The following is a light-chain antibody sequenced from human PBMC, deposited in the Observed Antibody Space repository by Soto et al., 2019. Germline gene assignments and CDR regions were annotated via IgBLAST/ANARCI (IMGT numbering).Light chain of an antibody. Sequence: EIVLTQSPGTLSLSPGERATLSCRANQSVSSNYLAWFQQKPGQAPRLRIYGASSTATGIPDRFSGSGSGRDVTLTISRLEPEDFAVYYCQQDGSSPYTFGQGTKLEIK. J-gene: IGKJ2*01. CDR3: QQDGSSPYT. CDR2: GAS. CDR1: QSVSSNY. V-gene: IGKV3-20*01.